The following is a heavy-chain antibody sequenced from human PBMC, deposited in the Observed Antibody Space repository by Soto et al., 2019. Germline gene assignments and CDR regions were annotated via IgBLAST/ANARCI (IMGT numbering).Heavy chain of an antibody. D-gene: IGHD1-26*01. J-gene: IGHJ4*02. CDR1: GFTFSSTA. CDR3: AKRIVAATRYFHY. Sequence: EVQLLESGGGLVQPGGSLRLSCAASGFTFSSTAMSCVRQAPGKGLEWVSAITDSGGGTYYADSVKGRFTISRDNSKNTLYLQMNGLRAEDTAVYYCAKRIVAATRYFHYWGQGALVTVSS. V-gene: IGHV3-23*01. CDR2: ITDSGGGT.